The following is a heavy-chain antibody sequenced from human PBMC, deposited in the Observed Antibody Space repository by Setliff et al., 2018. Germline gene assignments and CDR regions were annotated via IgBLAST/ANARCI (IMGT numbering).Heavy chain of an antibody. CDR3: VRGEMFSTSPRAD. J-gene: IGHJ4*02. CDR2: IWYDGNNK. CDR1: GFTFSSFG. Sequence: GGSLRLSCVASGFTFSSFGMHWVRQAPGKGLEWVAVIWYDGNNKDHADSVKGRFTISRDNSKNTLYLQMDSLRVEDTAVYYCVRGEMFSTSPRADWGQGTQVTVSS. D-gene: IGHD2-2*01. V-gene: IGHV3-33*01.